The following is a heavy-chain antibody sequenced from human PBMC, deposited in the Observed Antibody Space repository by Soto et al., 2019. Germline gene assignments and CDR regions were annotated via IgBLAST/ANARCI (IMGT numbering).Heavy chain of an antibody. CDR3: ARDCSGGSCSDAFDI. Sequence: QVQLQESGPGLVKPSETLSLTCTVSGGSISSYYWSWIRQPPGKGLEWIGYIYYSGSTNYNPSLKSRVTRXXDXSXXQFSLKLSSVTAADTAVYYCARDCSGGSCSDAFDIWGQGTMVTVSS. V-gene: IGHV4-59*01. J-gene: IGHJ3*02. CDR2: IYYSGST. CDR1: GGSISSYY. D-gene: IGHD2-15*01.